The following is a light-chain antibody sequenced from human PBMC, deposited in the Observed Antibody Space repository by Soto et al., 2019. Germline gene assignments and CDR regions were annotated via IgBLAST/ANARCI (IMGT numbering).Light chain of an antibody. CDR2: GAS. V-gene: IGKV3-15*01. Sequence: EIVMTQSPASLSVSPGETATRSCRASQSISNSLAWYQQKPGQAPSLIIYGASTRASGIPARFSGSGSGTEFTLTISSLQSEDSALYYCQQYNNWPPRTFGQGTKLEIK. J-gene: IGKJ2*01. CDR1: QSISNS. CDR3: QQYNNWPPRT.